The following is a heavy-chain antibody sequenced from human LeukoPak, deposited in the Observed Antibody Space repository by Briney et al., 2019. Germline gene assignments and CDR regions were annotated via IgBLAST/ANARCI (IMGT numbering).Heavy chain of an antibody. D-gene: IGHD3-22*01. CDR3: ARALYYYDTSGYYEGAFDI. V-gene: IGHV4-59*01. J-gene: IGHJ3*02. CDR2: IYYSGST. CDR1: GGSISSYY. Sequence: SSETLSLTCTVSGGSISSYYWSWIRQPPGEGLEWIGYIYYSGSTNYNPSLKSRVTISVDTSKNQFSLKLSSVTAADTAVYYCARALYYYDTSGYYEGAFDIWGQGTMVTVSS.